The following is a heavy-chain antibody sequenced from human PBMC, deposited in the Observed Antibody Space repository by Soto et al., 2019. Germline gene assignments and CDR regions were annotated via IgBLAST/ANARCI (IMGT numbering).Heavy chain of an antibody. CDR1: GGSISSYY. V-gene: IGHV4-59*08. CDR3: ARAGGGYYYDSSGWPPQRNYYFDC. J-gene: IGHJ4*02. CDR2: IYYSGST. Sequence: SETLSLTCTVSGGSISSYYWSWIRQPPGKGLEWIGYIYYSGSTNYNPSLKSRVTISVDTSKNQFSLKLSSVTAADTAVYYCARAGGGYYYDSSGWPPQRNYYFDCWGQGTLVTVSS. D-gene: IGHD3-22*01.